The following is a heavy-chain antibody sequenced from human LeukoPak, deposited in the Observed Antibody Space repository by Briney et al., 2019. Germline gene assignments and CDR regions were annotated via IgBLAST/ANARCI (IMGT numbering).Heavy chain of an antibody. CDR2: INPSGGST. D-gene: IGHD6-13*01. CDR3: AIIAAAGTKDY. Sequence: ALVKVSCKASGYTFTSYYMHWVRQAPGQGLEWMGIINPSGGSTSYAQKFQGRVTMTRDTSTSTVYMELSSLRSEDTAVYYCAIIAAAGTKDYWGQGTLVTVSS. J-gene: IGHJ4*02. V-gene: IGHV1-46*03. CDR1: GYTFTSYY.